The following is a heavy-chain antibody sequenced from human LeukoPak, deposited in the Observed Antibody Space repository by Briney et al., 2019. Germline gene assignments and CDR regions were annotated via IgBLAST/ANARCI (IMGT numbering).Heavy chain of an antibody. CDR1: GGSVSSGSYY. CDR2: IYYSGST. J-gene: IGHJ2*01. V-gene: IGHV4-61*01. D-gene: IGHD3-3*01. CDR3: ARVCTDYDFWSGYYRYWYSDL. Sequence: SETLSLTCTVSGGSVSSGSYYWSWVRQPPGKGLEWIGYIYYSGSTNYNPSLKSRVTISVDTSKNQFSLKLSSVTAADTAVYYCARVCTDYDFWSGYYRYWYSDLWGRGTLVTVSS.